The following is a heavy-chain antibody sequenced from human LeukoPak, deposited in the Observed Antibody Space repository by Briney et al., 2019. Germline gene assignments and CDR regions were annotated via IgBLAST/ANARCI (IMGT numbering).Heavy chain of an antibody. CDR2: INHSGST. CDR3: ARHVLFWVDIVVVPAAIPVLDAFDI. CDR1: GGSFSGYY. Sequence: PSETLSLTCAVYGGSFSGYYWSWIRQPPGKGLEWIGEINHSGSTNYNPSLKSRVTISVDTSKNQFSLNLSSVTAADTAVYYCARHVLFWVDIVVVPAAIPVLDAFDIWGQGTMVTVSS. D-gene: IGHD2-2*02. J-gene: IGHJ3*02. V-gene: IGHV4-34*01.